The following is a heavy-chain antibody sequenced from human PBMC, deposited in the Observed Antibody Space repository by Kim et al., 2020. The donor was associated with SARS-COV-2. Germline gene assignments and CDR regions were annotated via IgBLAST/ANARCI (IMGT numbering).Heavy chain of an antibody. D-gene: IGHD6-19*01. CDR2: IYYNGST. Sequence: SETLSLTCTVSGGSISSYYWSGIRQPPGKGLEWIGYIYYNGSTNYNPSLKSRVTISVDTSKNQFSLKLSSVTAADTAVYYCARESQGAVAGIIFDYWGQGTLVTVSS. V-gene: IGHV4-59*01. J-gene: IGHJ4*02. CDR1: GGSISSYY. CDR3: ARESQGAVAGIIFDY.